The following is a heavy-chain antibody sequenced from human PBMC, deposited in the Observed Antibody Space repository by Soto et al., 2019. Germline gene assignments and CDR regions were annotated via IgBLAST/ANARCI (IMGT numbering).Heavy chain of an antibody. CDR1: GYIFTDYY. Sequence: GASVKVSCKASGYIFTDYYMHWVRQAPGQGLEWMGWINPNSGGTNYAQKFQGWVTMTRDTSISTAYMELSRLRSDDTAVYYCARGWVVGATVVWYFDYWGQGTLVTVSS. D-gene: IGHD1-26*01. CDR3: ARGWVVGATVVWYFDY. CDR2: INPNSGGT. J-gene: IGHJ4*02. V-gene: IGHV1-2*04.